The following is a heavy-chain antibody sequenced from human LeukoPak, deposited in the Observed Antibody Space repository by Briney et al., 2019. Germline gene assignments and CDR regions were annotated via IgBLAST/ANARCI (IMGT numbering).Heavy chain of an antibody. D-gene: IGHD1-26*01. CDR2: IHHSGNT. CDR3: VTFPYSGYFHH. CDR1: GGSISSDYYY. V-gene: IGHV4-30-4*08. Sequence: SEPLSLTCAVSGGSISSDYYYWSWIRQPPGKGLEWIGYIHHSGNTYYNPSLKSRLIISVDTSKNQFSLKLTSVTAADTAVYHCVTFPYSGYFHHWDQGILVTVSS. J-gene: IGHJ4*02.